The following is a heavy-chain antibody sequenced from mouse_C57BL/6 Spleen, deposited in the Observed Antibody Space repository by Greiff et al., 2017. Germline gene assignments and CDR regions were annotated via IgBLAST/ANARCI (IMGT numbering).Heavy chain of an antibody. J-gene: IGHJ4*01. CDR1: GYTFTSYW. V-gene: IGHV1-61*01. Sequence: QVQLQQPGAELVRPGSSVKLSCKASGYTFTSYWMDWVKQRPGQGLEWIGNIYPSDSETHYNQKFKDKATLTADKSSSTAYMQLSSLTYEDSAVYYCARGPSYDYDYAMDYWGQGTSVTVSS. D-gene: IGHD2-4*01. CDR3: ARGPSYDYDYAMDY. CDR2: IYPSDSET.